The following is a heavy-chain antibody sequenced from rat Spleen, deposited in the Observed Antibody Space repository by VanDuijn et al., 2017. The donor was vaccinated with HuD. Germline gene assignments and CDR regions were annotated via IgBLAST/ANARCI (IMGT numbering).Heavy chain of an antibody. J-gene: IGHJ2*01. D-gene: IGHD1-2*01. CDR1: GFTFSGYY. V-gene: IGHV5-20*01. Sequence: EVQLVESDGGLVQPGRSLKLSCAASGFTFSGYYMAWVRQAPTKGLEWVALISYDGSATYYRDSVKCRFTISRDNAKSTLYLQMNSLRSEDTATYYCTTGYSSIHWGQGVMVTVSS. CDR3: TTGYSSIH. CDR2: ISYDGSAT.